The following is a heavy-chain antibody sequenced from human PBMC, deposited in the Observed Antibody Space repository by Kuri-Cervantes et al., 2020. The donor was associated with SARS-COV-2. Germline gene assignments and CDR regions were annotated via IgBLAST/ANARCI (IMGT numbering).Heavy chain of an antibody. J-gene: IGHJ4*02. CDR2: ISGNGHNR. Sequence: GESLKISCAASEFTFSNYAMAWVRQAPGKGLEGVAAISGNGHNRYHAKSVKGRFTISRDNSDYTLYLQMNSLRAEDTAVYYCAKAESGSSNPYFDSWGQGTLVTVSS. D-gene: IGHD5-12*01. CDR1: EFTFSNYA. V-gene: IGHV3-23*01. CDR3: AKAESGSSNPYFDS.